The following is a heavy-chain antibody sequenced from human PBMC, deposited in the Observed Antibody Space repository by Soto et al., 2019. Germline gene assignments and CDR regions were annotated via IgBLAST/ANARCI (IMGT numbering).Heavy chain of an antibody. Sequence: EVQLVESGGGLVKPGGSLRLSCAASGFTFSSYSMNWVRQAPGKGLEWVSSISSSSSYIYYADSVKGRFTISRDNAKNSLYLQMNSLRAEDTAVYYCARGHILRYYGMDVWGQGTTVTVSS. D-gene: IGHD3-9*01. CDR1: GFTFSSYS. CDR2: ISSSSSYI. V-gene: IGHV3-21*01. J-gene: IGHJ6*02. CDR3: ARGHILRYYGMDV.